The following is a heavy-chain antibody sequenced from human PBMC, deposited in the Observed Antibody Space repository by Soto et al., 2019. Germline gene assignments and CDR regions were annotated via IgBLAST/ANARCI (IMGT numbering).Heavy chain of an antibody. Sequence: EVQLVESGGGLVQPGGSLRLSCAASGFTFRTYWLSWVRQVPGKGLAWVANINLDGSEKNYVDSVKGRFTISRDNARNSLYLQMSSLRAEDTALYYCARDGSTSWYSYDYHGMDVWGQVTTVTVSS. D-gene: IGHD5-18*01. CDR1: GFTFRTYW. CDR2: INLDGSEK. J-gene: IGHJ6*02. CDR3: ARDGSTSWYSYDYHGMDV. V-gene: IGHV3-7*05.